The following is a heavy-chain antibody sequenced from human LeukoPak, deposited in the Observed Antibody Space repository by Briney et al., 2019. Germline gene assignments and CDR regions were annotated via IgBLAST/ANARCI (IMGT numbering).Heavy chain of an antibody. Sequence: GGSLRLSCAASRFSFSNYNMNWVRQAPGKGLEWVSVISSSSTYIYYADSLKGRFTISRDNAKNSLYLQMNCLRAEDTAVYYCARVSTAVSLAIDYWGQGTLVTVST. D-gene: IGHD6-13*01. V-gene: IGHV3-21*06. CDR1: RFSFSNYN. CDR3: ARVSTAVSLAIDY. J-gene: IGHJ4*02. CDR2: ISSSSTYI.